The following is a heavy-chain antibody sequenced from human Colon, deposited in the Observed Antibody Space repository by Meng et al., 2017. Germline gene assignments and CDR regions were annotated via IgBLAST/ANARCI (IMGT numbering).Heavy chain of an antibody. D-gene: IGHD4/OR15-4a*01. CDR1: GYSFTTYW. V-gene: IGHV5-51*01. CDR2: IYPGDSDT. Sequence: GESLKISCKGSGYSFTTYWIGWVRQMPGKGLEWMGIIYPGDSDTRYSPSFQGQVTISADKSISTAYVQWSSLKASDTAVYYCASSPKKEGKTYGGGYFDSWGQGTLVTVSS. J-gene: IGHJ4*02. CDR3: ASSPKKEGKTYGGGYFDS.